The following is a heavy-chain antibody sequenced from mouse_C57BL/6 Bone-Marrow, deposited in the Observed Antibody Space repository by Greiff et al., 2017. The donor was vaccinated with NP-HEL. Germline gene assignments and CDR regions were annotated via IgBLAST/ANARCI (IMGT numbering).Heavy chain of an antibody. CDR3: ARPGFYGSSSYYFDY. Sequence: QVQLQQPGAELVKPGASVKMSCKASGYTFTSYWITWVKQRPGQGLEWIGDIYPGSGSTNYNEKFKSKATLTVDTSSSTAYMQLSSLTSEDSAVYYCARPGFYGSSSYYFDYGGQGTTLTVSS. V-gene: IGHV1-55*01. CDR2: IYPGSGST. J-gene: IGHJ2*01. CDR1: GYTFTSYW. D-gene: IGHD1-1*01.